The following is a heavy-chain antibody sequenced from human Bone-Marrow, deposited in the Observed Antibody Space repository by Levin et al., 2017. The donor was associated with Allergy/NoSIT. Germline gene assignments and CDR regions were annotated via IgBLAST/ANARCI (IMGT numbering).Heavy chain of an antibody. CDR1: GFTVSNNY. J-gene: IGHJ4*02. Sequence: LSLTCAASGFTVSNNYMSWVRQAPGKGLEWVSLIYSGGSTYYADSVKGRFTISRDNSKNTLYLQMNSLSAEDTAVYYCAGGPSRGYWGQGTLVTVSS. CDR2: IYSGGST. D-gene: IGHD3-10*01. V-gene: IGHV3-53*01. CDR3: AGGPSRGY.